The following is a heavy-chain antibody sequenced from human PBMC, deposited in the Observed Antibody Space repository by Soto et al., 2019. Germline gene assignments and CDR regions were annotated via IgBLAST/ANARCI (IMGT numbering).Heavy chain of an antibody. Sequence: EVQLVESGGGLVQPGGSLRLSCAASGFTFSSYWMSWVRQAPGKGLEWVANIKQDGSEKNYVDSVKGRFTISRDNAKNSLYQQMNSLRAEDTAVYYCAKYSDYDLNYWGQGTLVIVSS. CDR3: AKYSDYDLNY. J-gene: IGHJ4*02. V-gene: IGHV3-7*01. D-gene: IGHD5-12*01. CDR1: GFTFSSYW. CDR2: IKQDGSEK.